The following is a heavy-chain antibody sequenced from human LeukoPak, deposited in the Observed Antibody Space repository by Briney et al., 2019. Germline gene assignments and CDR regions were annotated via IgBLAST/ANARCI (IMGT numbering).Heavy chain of an antibody. CDR2: MSGSGGTT. J-gene: IGHJ4*02. Sequence: GGSLRLSCAASGFTFSSYAMNWVRQAPGKGLEWVSAMSGSGGTTYYADSVKGRFTISRDNSKNTLYLQMNSLRAEDTAVYYCAKVAQQLVHFQLAYYFDYWGQGTLVTVSS. CDR1: GFTFSSYA. D-gene: IGHD6-13*01. CDR3: AKVAQQLVHFQLAYYFDY. V-gene: IGHV3-23*01.